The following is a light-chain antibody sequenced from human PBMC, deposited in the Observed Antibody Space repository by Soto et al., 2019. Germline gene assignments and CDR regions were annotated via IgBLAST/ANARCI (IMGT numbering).Light chain of an antibody. CDR2: DVS. V-gene: IGKV1-5*01. Sequence: DIHMTQSPTTLSASVGDRVTITCRASQIVSNVLAWFQQKPGKGPELLIYDVSNLQSGVPSRFSGSGSGTEFTLTISSLQPDDFAVYYCQQYYRYPWTFGQGTKVDI. J-gene: IGKJ1*01. CDR3: QQYYRYPWT. CDR1: QIVSNV.